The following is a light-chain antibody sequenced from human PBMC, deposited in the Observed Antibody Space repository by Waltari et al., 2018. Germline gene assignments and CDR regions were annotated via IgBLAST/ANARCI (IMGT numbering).Light chain of an antibody. J-gene: IGLJ1*01. CDR2: NNN. CDR3: ATWDDSLDTYV. CDR1: SSNIGSNF. V-gene: IGLV1-44*01. Sequence: QSVLTQPPSASGIPGKRVTISCSGSSSNIGSNFVIWYQQLPEKAPKLLMYNNNQRPSGVPDRVSGSKSGTSASLTITGLQSEDEADYYCATWDDSLDTYVFGSGTKVPVL.